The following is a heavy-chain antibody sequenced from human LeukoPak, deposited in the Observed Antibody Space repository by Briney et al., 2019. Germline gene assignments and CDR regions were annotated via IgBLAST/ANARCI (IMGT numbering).Heavy chain of an antibody. CDR2: IYYNGST. V-gene: IGHV4-59*01. CDR3: ARVISYSSSSPPYYYYYYMDV. Sequence: SETLSLTCTVSGGSLSIYYWSWIRQPPAKALEWIGYIYYNGSTNYNPSLKSRVTISVDTSKNQFSLKLSSVTAADTAVYYCARVISYSSSSPPYYYYYYMDVWGKGTTVTVSS. D-gene: IGHD6-6*01. J-gene: IGHJ6*03. CDR1: GGSLSIYY.